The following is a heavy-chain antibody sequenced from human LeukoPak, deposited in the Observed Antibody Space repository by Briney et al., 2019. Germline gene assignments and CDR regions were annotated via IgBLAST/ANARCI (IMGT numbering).Heavy chain of an antibody. Sequence: PSETLSLTCAVYGGSFSCYYWSWIRQPPGKGLEWIGEINHSGSTNYNTSLRSRVTISVDTSKNQFSLRLSSVTAADTAVYYCAPRGDIEHSYGYGTWFDPWGQGTRVTVSS. CDR1: GGSFSCYY. D-gene: IGHD5-18*01. CDR2: INHSGST. V-gene: IGHV4-34*01. CDR3: APRGDIEHSYGYGTWFDP. J-gene: IGHJ5*02.